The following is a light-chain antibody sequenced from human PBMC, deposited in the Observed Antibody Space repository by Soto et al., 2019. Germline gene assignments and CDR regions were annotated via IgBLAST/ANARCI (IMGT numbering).Light chain of an antibody. CDR2: AAS. V-gene: IGKV3-20*01. Sequence: EIVLTQSPGTLSLSPGERATLSCRASQSISRNYLAWYQQKPGQAPRLLIYAASSGATGIPDRFSGSGSGTDFTLTIGRLEPEDFAVYYCQQYGSSPVTFGQGTKVEIK. CDR3: QQYGSSPVT. J-gene: IGKJ1*01. CDR1: QSISRNY.